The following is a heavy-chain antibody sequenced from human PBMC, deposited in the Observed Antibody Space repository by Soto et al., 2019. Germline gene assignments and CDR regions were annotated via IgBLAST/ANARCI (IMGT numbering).Heavy chain of an antibody. CDR3: AGVRERRWVRLSDYYFASDV. D-gene: IGHD3-10*01. Sequence: QVQLVQSGAEVKKPGSSMKVSCKASGGTFGSYTFNWVRQAPGHGLEWMGGITPIFGTVHYAQKVQERVTITAEASTTTAYIEMRSLTSEDTAVYCCAGVRERRWVRLSDYYFASDVWGQWTTVTVSS. CDR2: ITPIFGTV. CDR1: GGTFGSYT. V-gene: IGHV1-69*01. J-gene: IGHJ6*02.